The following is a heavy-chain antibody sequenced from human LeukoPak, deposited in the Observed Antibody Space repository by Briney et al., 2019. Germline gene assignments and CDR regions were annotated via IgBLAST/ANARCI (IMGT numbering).Heavy chain of an antibody. D-gene: IGHD3-10*01. V-gene: IGHV3-7*03. J-gene: IGHJ6*02. CDR2: INEDGREK. Sequence: PGGSLRLSCEASGFTFTSHWMSWVRQVPGKGLEWVAKINEDGREKYYVDSVKGRFTISRDNAKDSLSLQMNSLRAEDTAVYYCARDHGWFGVYSPTNYYYYGMDVWGQGTTVTVSS. CDR3: ARDHGWFGVYSPTNYYYYGMDV. CDR1: GFTFTSHW.